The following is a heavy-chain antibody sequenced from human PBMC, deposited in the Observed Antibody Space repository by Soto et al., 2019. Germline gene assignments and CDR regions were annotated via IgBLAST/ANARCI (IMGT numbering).Heavy chain of an antibody. CDR3: AKDRRDGDFMHILVVDF. V-gene: IGHV3-30*18. CDR1: GFRLSSYA. Sequence: VRLVESGGGVVQPGGSLRLSCATSGFRLSSYAMHWVRQAPGKGLVWVALMSYDESKKYYADSVKGRFTISRDTSKNTLVLEMNNLRVEDTAVYYCAKDRRDGDFMHILVVDFWGQGALVTVSS. J-gene: IGHJ4*02. CDR2: MSYDESKK. D-gene: IGHD2-15*01.